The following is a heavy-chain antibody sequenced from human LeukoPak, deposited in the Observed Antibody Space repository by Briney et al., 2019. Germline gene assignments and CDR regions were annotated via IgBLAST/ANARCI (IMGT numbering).Heavy chain of an antibody. V-gene: IGHV3-9*01. J-gene: IGHJ4*02. CDR1: GFTFDDYA. D-gene: IGHD5-18*01. CDR2: ISWNSGSI. Sequence: GGSLRLSCAASGFTFDDYAMHWVRQAPGKGLEWVSGISWNSGSIGYADSVKGRFTISRDNAKNSLYLQMNSLRAEDTALYYCAKVHGRGYSFNFDYWGQGTLVTVSS. CDR3: AKVHGRGYSFNFDY.